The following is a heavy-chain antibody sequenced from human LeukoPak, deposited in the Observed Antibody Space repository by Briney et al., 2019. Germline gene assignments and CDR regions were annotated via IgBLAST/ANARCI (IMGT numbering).Heavy chain of an antibody. V-gene: IGHV3-21*01. D-gene: IGHD2-2*01. Sequence: GGSLRLSCAASGFSLSTYSMNWVRQAPGKGLEWVSFISSSSSYIYYADSVKGRFTISRDNAKNSLSLQMNSLRAEDTAVYYCARDSEGYQLLKGFDYWGLGTLVTVSS. CDR3: ARDSEGYQLLKGFDY. CDR2: ISSSSSYI. J-gene: IGHJ4*02. CDR1: GFSLSTYS.